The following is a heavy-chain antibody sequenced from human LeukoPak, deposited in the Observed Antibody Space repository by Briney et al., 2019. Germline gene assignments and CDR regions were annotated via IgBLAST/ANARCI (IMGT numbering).Heavy chain of an antibody. V-gene: IGHV4-38-2*02. D-gene: IGHD2-15*01. J-gene: IGHJ6*03. CDR1: GYSISRGYS. CDR3: ARTTEGYCRGVSCYYYYYYMDV. Sequence: SETLSLTCTVSGYSISRGYSWGWIRQPPGKGLEWIGNIYHSGSTNYSPSLKSRVTISVDTSKNQFSLKLSSVTAADTAVYYCARTTEGYCRGVSCYYYYYYMDVWGKGTTVTVSS. CDR2: IYHSGST.